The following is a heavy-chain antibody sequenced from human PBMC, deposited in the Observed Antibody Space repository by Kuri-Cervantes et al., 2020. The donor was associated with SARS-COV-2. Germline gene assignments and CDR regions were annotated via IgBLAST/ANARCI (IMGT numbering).Heavy chain of an antibody. Sequence: SLKISCAASGFTFDDYAMHWVRQAPGKGLEWVSGISWNSGSIGYADSMKGRFTISRDNAKNSLYLQMNSLRAEDTAVYYCARFTYSSSNEGIYYYYGMDVWGQGNTVTVSS. D-gene: IGHD6-6*01. CDR3: ARFTYSSSNEGIYYYYGMDV. CDR1: GFTFDDYA. J-gene: IGHJ6*02. CDR2: ISWNSGSI. V-gene: IGHV3-9*01.